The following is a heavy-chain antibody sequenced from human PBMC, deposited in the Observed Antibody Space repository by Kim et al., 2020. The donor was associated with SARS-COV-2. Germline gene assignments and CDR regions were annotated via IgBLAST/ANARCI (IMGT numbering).Heavy chain of an antibody. D-gene: IGHD2-15*01. V-gene: IGHV6-1*01. Sequence: SQTLSLTCAISGDSVSSNSAAWNWLRQSPSRGLEWLGRTYYRSKWYNDYAVSVKSRITINPDTSKNQFSLQLNSVTPEDTAVYYCARVRWWLGEVYYYGMDVWGQGTTVTVSS. CDR3: ARVRWWLGEVYYYGMDV. CDR1: GDSVSSNSAA. J-gene: IGHJ6*02. CDR2: TYYRSKWYN.